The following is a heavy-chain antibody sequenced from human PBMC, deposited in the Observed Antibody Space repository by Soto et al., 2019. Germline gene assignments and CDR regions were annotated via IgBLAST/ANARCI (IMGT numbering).Heavy chain of an antibody. CDR3: ARHYSSGSRNWFDP. D-gene: IGHD6-19*01. J-gene: IGHJ5*02. CDR2: IYHSGST. V-gene: IGHV4-38-2*01. CDR1: GYSISSGYY. Sequence: SETLSLTCAVSGYSISSGYYWGWIRQPPGKGLEWIGSIYHSGSTYYNPSLKSRVTISVDTSKNQFSLKLSSVTAADKAVFYCARHYSSGSRNWFDPWGQRTQVTLSA.